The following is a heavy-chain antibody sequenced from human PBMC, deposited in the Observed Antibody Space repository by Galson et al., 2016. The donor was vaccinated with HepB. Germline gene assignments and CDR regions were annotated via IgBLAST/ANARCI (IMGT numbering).Heavy chain of an antibody. D-gene: IGHD6-19*01. J-gene: IGHJ3*02. V-gene: IGHV2-5*02. CDR3: AHSPTAVSDNFDAFDI. CDR2: VYWDDYK. CDR1: GFSLRTSGEG. Sequence: PALVKPTQTLTLACTFSGFSLRTSGEGVGWIRQPPGKALEWLALVYWDDYKRYSPSLMSRLTITEDTSKNQVVLTMANMDPVDTGTYYCAHSPTAVSDNFDAFDIWGQGTMVTVSS.